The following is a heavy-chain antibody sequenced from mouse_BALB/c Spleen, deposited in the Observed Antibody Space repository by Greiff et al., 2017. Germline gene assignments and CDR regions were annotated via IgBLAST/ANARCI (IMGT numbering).Heavy chain of an antibody. CDR1: GFTFSSYA. CDR2: ISSGGSYT. CDR3: ARHGDDYFWFAY. J-gene: IGHJ3*01. D-gene: IGHD2-4*01. V-gene: IGHV5-9-3*01. Sequence: EVQLQQSGGGLVKPGGSLKLSCAASGFTFSSYAMSWVRQTPEKRLEWVATISSGGSYTYYPDSVKGRFTISRDNAKNTLYLQMSSLRSEDTAMYYCARHGDDYFWFAYWGQGTLVTVSA.